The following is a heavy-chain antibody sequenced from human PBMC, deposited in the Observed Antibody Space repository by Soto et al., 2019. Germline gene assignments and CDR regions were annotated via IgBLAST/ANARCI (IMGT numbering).Heavy chain of an antibody. Sequence: ASSAQLCCKVCRYTLTELSIHWVLHSPGKGHEWMGGIDTEDGETIYAQKIQGRVPMTEDTSTDTAYMELSILRSEDTAVYYCATAAIVHTVTSLYFDYWAQPTLVTVSS. CDR2: IDTEDGET. D-gene: IGHD4-17*01. J-gene: IGHJ4*02. CDR3: ATAAIVHTVTSLYFDY. CDR1: RYTLTELS. V-gene: IGHV1-24*01.